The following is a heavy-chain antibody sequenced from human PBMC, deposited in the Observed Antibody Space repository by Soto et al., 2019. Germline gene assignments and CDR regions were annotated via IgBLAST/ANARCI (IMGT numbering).Heavy chain of an antibody. D-gene: IGHD6-13*01. J-gene: IGHJ6*02. Sequence: GGSLRLSCAASGFTFSSCAMGWVRQAPGKGLEWVSDIYSGGSTYYADSVKGRFTISRDNSKNTLYLQMNSLRAEDTAVYYCSSWTPICYYSYAMDVWGQGTTVTVSS. CDR2: IYSGGST. CDR3: SSWTPICYYSYAMDV. CDR1: GFTFSSCA. V-gene: IGHV3-66*01.